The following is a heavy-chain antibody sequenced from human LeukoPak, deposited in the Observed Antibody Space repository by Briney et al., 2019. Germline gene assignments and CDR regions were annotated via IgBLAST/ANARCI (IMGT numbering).Heavy chain of an antibody. Sequence: SETLSLTCTVSGGSISSYNYYWGWIRQPPGKGLEWIGSIYYSGSTYYNPSLKSRVTISVDTSKNQFSLRLRSVTAADTAVYYCARGLGSGWSGDAFDIWGQGTMVTVSS. CDR3: ARGLGSGWSGDAFDI. V-gene: IGHV4-39*01. J-gene: IGHJ3*02. CDR2: IYYSGST. D-gene: IGHD6-19*01. CDR1: GGSISSYNYY.